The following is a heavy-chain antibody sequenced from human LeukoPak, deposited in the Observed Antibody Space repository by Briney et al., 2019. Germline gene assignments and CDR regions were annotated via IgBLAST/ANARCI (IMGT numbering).Heavy chain of an antibody. J-gene: IGHJ4*02. CDR3: TGNSYGSGSYADFDY. V-gene: IGHV3-73*01. Sequence: GGSLRLSCAASGFTFSGSALHWVRQASGKGLEWVGRIRSTANGYATAYAASVKGRFTISRDDSKNTAYLQMDSLKTEDTAVYYCTGNSYGSGSYADFDYWGQGTLVTVSS. D-gene: IGHD3-10*01. CDR2: IRSTANGYAT. CDR1: GFTFSGSA.